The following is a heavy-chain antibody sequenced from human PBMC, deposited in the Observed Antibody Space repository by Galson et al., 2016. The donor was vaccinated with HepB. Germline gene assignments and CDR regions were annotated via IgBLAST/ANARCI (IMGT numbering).Heavy chain of an antibody. J-gene: IGHJ4*02. CDR1: GFTFSTNW. D-gene: IGHD2-8*01. CDR2: IHKDGSDK. Sequence: LRLSCAASGFTFSTNWMSWIRHAPGKGPEWVANIHKDGSDKYYVDSVKGRFTVSRDNAKNSLYLQMNSLRAEDTAVYYCARDSGVRAVDYWGQGTLVTVSS. V-gene: IGHV3-7*01. CDR3: ARDSGVRAVDY.